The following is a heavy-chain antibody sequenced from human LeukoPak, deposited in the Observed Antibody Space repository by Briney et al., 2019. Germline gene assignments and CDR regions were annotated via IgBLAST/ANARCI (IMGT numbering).Heavy chain of an antibody. J-gene: IGHJ4*02. V-gene: IGHV1-24*01. CDR1: GYTLTELS. CDR3: ATLDDYYDSSGYRVDY. Sequence: ASVKVSCKVSGYTLTELSMHWVRQAPGKGLEWMGGFDPEDGETIYAQKFQGRVTKTEDTSTDTAYMELSSLRSEDTAVYYCATLDDYYDSSGYRVDYWGQGTLVTVSS. D-gene: IGHD3-22*01. CDR2: FDPEDGET.